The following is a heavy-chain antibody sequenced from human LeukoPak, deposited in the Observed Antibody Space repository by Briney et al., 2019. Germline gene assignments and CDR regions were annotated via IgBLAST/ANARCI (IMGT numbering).Heavy chain of an antibody. CDR1: GFTFRNYV. Sequence: GGSLRLSCAASGFTFRNYVVHWVRQAPGKGLEWVAVTSSDLNVKLYAGSVKGRFTISRDNSRSTLYLQMNSLRPEDTAIYYCAREGYYGSGSPPSLYFDYWGQGTLVTVSS. D-gene: IGHD3-10*01. J-gene: IGHJ4*02. CDR3: AREGYYGSGSPPSLYFDY. V-gene: IGHV3-30-3*01. CDR2: TSSDLNVK.